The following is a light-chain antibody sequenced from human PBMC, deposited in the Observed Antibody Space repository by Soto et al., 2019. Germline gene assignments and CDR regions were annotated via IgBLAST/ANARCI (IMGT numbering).Light chain of an antibody. CDR3: LQDFNYPRT. CDR1: QDIRTE. V-gene: IGKV1-6*01. Sequence: AIQMTQSPSSLSASVGDRVTITCRASQDIRTELGWYQQKPGKAPRLLIYGTFSLQSGIPSRFSGSGSGTDFTLTISSLQTDDFATYYCLQDFNYPRTFGHGTKVEVK. J-gene: IGKJ1*01. CDR2: GTF.